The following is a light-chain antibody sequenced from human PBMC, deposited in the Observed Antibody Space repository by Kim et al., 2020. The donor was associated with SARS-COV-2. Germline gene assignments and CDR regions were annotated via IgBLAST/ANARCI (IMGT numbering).Light chain of an antibody. CDR1: QDIINY. Sequence: DIQMTQSPSSLSASVGDRVTITCQASQDIINYLNWYQQKPGKAPKLLIYDASNLETGVPSRFSGSGSGTHFSFTISSLQPEDIATYYCQQYDNLGITFGQGTRLEIK. J-gene: IGKJ5*01. CDR2: DAS. V-gene: IGKV1-33*01. CDR3: QQYDNLGIT.